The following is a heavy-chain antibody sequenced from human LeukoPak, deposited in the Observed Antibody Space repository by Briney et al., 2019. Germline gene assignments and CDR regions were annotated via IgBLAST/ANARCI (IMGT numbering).Heavy chain of an antibody. Sequence: GGSLRLSCAASGFTFSSYAMHWFRQAPGKGLEWVAVISYDGSNKYYADSVKGRFTISRDNSKNTLYLQMNSLRAEDTAVYYCAREGDSSGSPAFDIWGQGTMVTVSS. CDR2: ISYDGSNK. D-gene: IGHD3-22*01. CDR1: GFTFSSYA. V-gene: IGHV3-30*04. J-gene: IGHJ3*02. CDR3: AREGDSSGSPAFDI.